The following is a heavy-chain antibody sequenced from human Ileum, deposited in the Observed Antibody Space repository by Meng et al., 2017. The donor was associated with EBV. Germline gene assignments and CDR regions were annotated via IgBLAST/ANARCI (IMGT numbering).Heavy chain of an antibody. CDR1: GVSISSGVYH. CDR3: AIYAVGGSGQGY. J-gene: IGHJ4*02. D-gene: IGHD1-26*01. CDR2: CSGGT. Sequence: VLLQESGPGQVKPSQTLSLTCAGSGVSISSGVYHWSWIRRPPGKGLEWIGCSGGTYYNPSLKSRLTISVDTSKNQFSLKLDSATAADTAVYYCAIYAVGGSGQGYWGQGTLVTVSS. V-gene: IGHV4-30-4*01.